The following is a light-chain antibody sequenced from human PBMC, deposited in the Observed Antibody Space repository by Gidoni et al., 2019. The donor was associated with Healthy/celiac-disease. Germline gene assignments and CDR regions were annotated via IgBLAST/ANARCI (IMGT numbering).Light chain of an antibody. CDR3: RQALQTPLT. J-gene: IGKJ4*01. Sequence: DMVMTQSPLSLPVTPGEPASISCRSSQSLLHSNGYNYLDWYLQKPGQSPQLLIYLGSNRASGVPDRCSGSGAGTDFTLKISRVEAEDVGVYYCRQALQTPLTFGGGTKVEIK. V-gene: IGKV2-28*01. CDR2: LGS. CDR1: QSLLHSNGYNY.